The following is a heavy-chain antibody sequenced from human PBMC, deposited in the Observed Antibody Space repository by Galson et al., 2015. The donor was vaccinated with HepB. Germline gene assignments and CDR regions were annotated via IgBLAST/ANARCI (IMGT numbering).Heavy chain of an antibody. D-gene: IGHD1-14*01. CDR2: INPSGGST. J-gene: IGHJ4*02. V-gene: IGHV1-46*01. CDR1: GYTFTSYY. CDR3: ARSPEQHPSDY. Sequence: SVKVPCKASGYTFTSYYMHWVRQAPGQGLEWMGIINPSGGSTSYAQKFQGRVTMTRDTSTSTVYMELSSLRSEDTAVYYCARSPEQHPSDYWGQGTLVTVSS.